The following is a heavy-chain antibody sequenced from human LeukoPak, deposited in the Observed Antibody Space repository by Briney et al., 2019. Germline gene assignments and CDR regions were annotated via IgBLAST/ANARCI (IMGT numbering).Heavy chain of an antibody. CDR2: INHSGST. D-gene: IGHD5-18*01. V-gene: IGHV4-34*01. Sequence: GSLRLSCAASGFTFSIYWMSWIRQPPGKRLEWIGEINHSGSTNYTPSLKSRVTISVDTSKNQFSLKLSSVTAADTAVYYCARGPGYSYVAYWGQGTLVTVSS. CDR1: GFTFSIYW. CDR3: ARGPGYSYVAY. J-gene: IGHJ4*02.